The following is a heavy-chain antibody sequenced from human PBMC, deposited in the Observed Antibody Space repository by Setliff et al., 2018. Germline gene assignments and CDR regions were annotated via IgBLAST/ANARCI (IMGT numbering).Heavy chain of an antibody. CDR3: ARARSGDYSYSTGYLDY. Sequence: PSETLSLTCTVSGGSISNYYWTWIRQPPGKGLDWIGYIYTSGSTNYNPSLKSRVTISVDTSKNQFSLKLSSVSAADTAVYYCARARSGDYSYSTGYLDYWGQVTLVTVSS. CDR1: GGSISNYY. CDR2: IYTSGST. V-gene: IGHV4-4*08. D-gene: IGHD3-22*01. J-gene: IGHJ4*02.